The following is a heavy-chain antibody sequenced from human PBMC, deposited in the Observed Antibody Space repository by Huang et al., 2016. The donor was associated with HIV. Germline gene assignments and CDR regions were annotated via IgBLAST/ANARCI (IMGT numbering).Heavy chain of an antibody. CDR1: GGNFRSHA. J-gene: IGHJ4*02. V-gene: IGHV1-69*13. CDR2: ISPSVGTT. D-gene: IGHD3-22*01. Sequence: QVQLMQSGAEVKKPGSSVKVSCKASGGNFRSHAFSWVRQAPGKGLEWMGGISPSVGTTNDAQKFQGRGTMTADESTSTAYMELSSLRSEDTAIYFCARVLSDYYDSSGYSFDSWGQGTLVTVSS. CDR3: ARVLSDYYDSSGYSFDS.